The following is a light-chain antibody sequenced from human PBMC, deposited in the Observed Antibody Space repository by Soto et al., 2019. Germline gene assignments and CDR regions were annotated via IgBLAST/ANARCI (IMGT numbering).Light chain of an antibody. V-gene: IGLV2-8*01. J-gene: IGLJ1*01. CDR2: EVG. CDR3: VSYTSSIAWV. CDR1: SSDIGGYKY. Sequence: QSALTQPPSASGSPGESLTISCTGSSSDIGGYKYVAWYQQHPDKAPKLIIYEVGKRPSGVPDRFSGSKSGNTASLTVSGLQTQDEADYYCVSYTSSIAWVFGTGTKLTVL.